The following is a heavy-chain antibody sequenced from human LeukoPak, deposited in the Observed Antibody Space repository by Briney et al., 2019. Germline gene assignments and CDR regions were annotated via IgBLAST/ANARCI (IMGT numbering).Heavy chain of an antibody. D-gene: IGHD6-13*01. CDR3: AKDMLGIAAAGGMDV. CDR1: GFTFSSYG. J-gene: IGHJ6*02. Sequence: PGGSLRLSCAASGFTFSSYGMHWVRQAPGKGLEWVAFIRYDGGNKYYADSVKGRFAISRDNSENTLYLQMNSLRAEDTALYYCAKDMLGIAAAGGMDVWGQGTTVTVSS. CDR2: IRYDGGNK. V-gene: IGHV3-30*02.